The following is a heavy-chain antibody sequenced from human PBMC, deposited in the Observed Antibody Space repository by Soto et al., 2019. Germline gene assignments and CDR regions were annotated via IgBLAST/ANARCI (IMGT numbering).Heavy chain of an antibody. D-gene: IGHD2-15*01. CDR2: INPNSGGT. J-gene: IGHJ5*02. CDR1: GYTFTGYY. CDR3: AIGKLLLHYNLFDP. V-gene: IGHV1-2*04. Sequence: ASVKVSCKASGYTFTGYYMHWVRQAPGQGLEWMGWINPNSGGTNYAQKFQGWVTMTRDTSISTAYMELSRLRSDDTAVYYCAIGKLLLHYNLFDPCGQGTLVIGSA.